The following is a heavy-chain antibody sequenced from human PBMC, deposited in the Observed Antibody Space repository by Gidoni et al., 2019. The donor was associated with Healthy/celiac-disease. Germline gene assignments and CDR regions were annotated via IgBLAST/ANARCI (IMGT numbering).Heavy chain of an antibody. CDR1: GFTFSSHG. CDR3: AREGYYDSSGYYLPGYYYYGMDV. Sequence: QVQLVESGGGVVQPGRSLRLPCAASGFTFSSHGMHWVRPAPGKGLEWVAVIWYDGSNKYYADSVKGRFTISRDNSKNTLYLQMNSLRAEDTAVYYCAREGYYDSSGYYLPGYYYYGMDVWGQGTTVTVSS. J-gene: IGHJ6*02. CDR2: IWYDGSNK. D-gene: IGHD3-22*01. V-gene: IGHV3-33*01.